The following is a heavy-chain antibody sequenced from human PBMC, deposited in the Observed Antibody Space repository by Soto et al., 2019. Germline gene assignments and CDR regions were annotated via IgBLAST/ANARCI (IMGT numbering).Heavy chain of an antibody. V-gene: IGHV4-39*01. CDR2: FYYSGST. CDR3: ARQEYSTTWGWIDS. CDR1: GGSISRCGYF. D-gene: IGHD2-2*01. J-gene: IGHJ5*01. Sequence: PSETLSLTCIVSGGSISRCGYFWGWIRQPPGKGLVWIGSFYYSGSTYYNPALKSRVAISVDTSKNQVSLKLSSVTATDTAFYYCARQEYSTTWGWIDSWGQGIQVTVSS.